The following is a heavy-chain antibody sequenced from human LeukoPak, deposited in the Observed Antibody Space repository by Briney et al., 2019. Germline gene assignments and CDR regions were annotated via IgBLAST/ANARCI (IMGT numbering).Heavy chain of an antibody. CDR3: GLSMVRALSPDY. V-gene: IGHV3-74*01. J-gene: IGHJ4*02. CDR1: RFTLNYYR. D-gene: IGHD3-10*01. Sequence: GSLRLFCAGSRFTLNYYRIPWVRPSSGEGLVWVSGINSDGRSTNYADSVKGRFTISRDNAKNTLFLQMDSLRDEDTAVYYCGLSMVRALSPDYWGQGTLVTVSS. CDR2: INSDGRST.